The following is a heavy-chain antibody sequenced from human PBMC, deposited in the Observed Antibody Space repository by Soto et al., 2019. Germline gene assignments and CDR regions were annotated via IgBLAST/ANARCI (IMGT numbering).Heavy chain of an antibody. CDR1: GGTFSSLA. Sequence: QVQLVQSGAEVKKPGSSVRVSCKASGGTFSSLAISWVRQAPGQGLEWLGGTIPNFGTADHAQNFQDRVKITADEKTSTVYMDLSDLTSEDTAVYYCARGWGHSDSSGYYMYVAQWGQGTQVIVSS. J-gene: IGHJ4*02. CDR2: TIPNFGTA. D-gene: IGHD3-22*01. V-gene: IGHV1-69*01. CDR3: ARGWGHSDSSGYYMYVAQ.